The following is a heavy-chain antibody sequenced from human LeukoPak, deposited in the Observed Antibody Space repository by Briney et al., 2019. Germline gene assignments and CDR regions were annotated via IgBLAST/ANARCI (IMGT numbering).Heavy chain of an antibody. CDR3: ARARVATIGHLGLYYYYGMDV. Sequence: GGSLRLSCAASGFTFSDYYMSWIRQAPGKGLEWVSYISSSGSTIYYADSVKGRFTISRDNAKNSLYLQMNSLRAEDTAVYYCARARVATIGHLGLYYYYGMDVWGQGTTVTVSS. V-gene: IGHV3-11*01. CDR2: ISSSGSTI. CDR1: GFTFSDYY. J-gene: IGHJ6*02. D-gene: IGHD5-12*01.